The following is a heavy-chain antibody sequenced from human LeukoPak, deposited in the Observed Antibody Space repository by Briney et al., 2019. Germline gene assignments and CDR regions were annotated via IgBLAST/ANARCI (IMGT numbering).Heavy chain of an antibody. Sequence: GGSLRLSCAASGFTFSSYGMSWVRQAPGKGLEWVSAISGSGGSTYYADSVKGRFTISRDNSKNTLYLQMNSLRAEDTAVYYCATMIVVVITYGGLDYWGQGTLVTVSS. CDR2: ISGSGGST. CDR1: GFTFSSYG. D-gene: IGHD3-22*01. CDR3: ATMIVVVITYGGLDY. V-gene: IGHV3-23*01. J-gene: IGHJ4*02.